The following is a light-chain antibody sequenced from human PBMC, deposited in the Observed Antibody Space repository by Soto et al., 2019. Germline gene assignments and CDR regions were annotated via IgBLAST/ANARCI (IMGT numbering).Light chain of an antibody. V-gene: IGKV2-24*01. CDR1: QSIVHSDGNTY. CDR3: RQATQFPYT. Sequence: DIVMNQTPLSSPVTLGQPASISCRSSQSIVHSDGNTYLSWLQQKPGQPPRLVIYKISNRFSGVPDRVSGSGAGTDFTLKISRVEAEDVGVYYCRQATQFPYTFGQGTKLEIK. J-gene: IGKJ2*01. CDR2: KIS.